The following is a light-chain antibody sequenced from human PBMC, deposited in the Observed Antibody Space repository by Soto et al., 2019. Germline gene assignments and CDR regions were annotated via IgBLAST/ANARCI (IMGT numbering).Light chain of an antibody. CDR2: GTS. J-gene: IGKJ1*01. Sequence: EIVMTQSPATLSVSPGERATLSFRASQSVSSNLAWYQQKPGQAPRLLMHGTSIMSTGIPARFSGSGSETEFTLNIGSLEPEDFAVYYCQQYGTSRTFGQGTKVDIK. CDR3: QQYGTSRT. CDR1: QSVSSN. V-gene: IGKV3-15*01.